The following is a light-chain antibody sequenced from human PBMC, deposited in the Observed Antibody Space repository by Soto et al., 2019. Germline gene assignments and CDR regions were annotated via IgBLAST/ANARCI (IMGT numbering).Light chain of an antibody. CDR3: SSYTSSSTLV. CDR1: SSDVGDYDY. CDR2: EVS. Sequence: QSVLTQPASVSGSPGQSITISCTGTSSDVGDYDYVSWYQQHPGKAPKLMIYEVSNRPSGVSSRFSGSKFGNTASLTISGLQAEDEADYYCSSYTSSSTLVFGGGTQLTVL. J-gene: IGLJ2*01. V-gene: IGLV2-14*01.